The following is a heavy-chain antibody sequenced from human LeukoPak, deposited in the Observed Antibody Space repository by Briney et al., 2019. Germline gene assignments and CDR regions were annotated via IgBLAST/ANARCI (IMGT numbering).Heavy chain of an antibody. CDR2: MNPNSGNT. Sequence: ASVKVSCKASGYTFTGYYMHWVRQAPGQGLEWMGWMNPNSGNTGYAQKFQGRVTMTRNTSISTAYMELSSLRSEDTAVYYCARGILVNYDFWSGYYFDYWGQGTLVTVSS. CDR1: GYTFTGYY. D-gene: IGHD3-3*01. V-gene: IGHV1-8*02. CDR3: ARGILVNYDFWSGYYFDY. J-gene: IGHJ4*02.